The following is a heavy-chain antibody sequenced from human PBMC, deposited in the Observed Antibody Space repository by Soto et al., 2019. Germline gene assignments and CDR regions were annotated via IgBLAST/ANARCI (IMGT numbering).Heavy chain of an antibody. V-gene: IGHV3-21*01. CDR1: GFTFSSYW. D-gene: IGHD1-26*01. CDR2: INTSSSYT. Sequence: GGSLRLSCAASGFTFSSYWMHWVRQAPGKGLEWVSPINTSSSYTYYADSVKGRFTISRDNAKNSLDLQMNSLRADDTAVYYCARAFLPHGWELPVDSWGQGTLVTVSS. J-gene: IGHJ4*02. CDR3: ARAFLPHGWELPVDS.